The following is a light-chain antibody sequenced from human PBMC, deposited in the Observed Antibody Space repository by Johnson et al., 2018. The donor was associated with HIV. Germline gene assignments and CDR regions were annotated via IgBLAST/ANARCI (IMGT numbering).Light chain of an antibody. CDR1: SSNIGNNY. CDR2: ENN. Sequence: QSVLTQPPSVSAAPGQQVTISCSGSSSNIGNNYVSWYQQLPGTAPKLLIYENNKRPSGIPDRFSGSKSGTSATLGITGLQTGAEADYYCGTWDTSLSAGYVFGTGTKVTVL. V-gene: IGLV1-51*02. J-gene: IGLJ1*01. CDR3: GTWDTSLSAGYV.